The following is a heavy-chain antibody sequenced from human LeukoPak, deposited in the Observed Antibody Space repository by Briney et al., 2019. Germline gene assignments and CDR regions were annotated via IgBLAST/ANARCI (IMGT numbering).Heavy chain of an antibody. CDR3: ARDRAGSSWSFDY. Sequence: SVKVSCKASGGTFSSYAISWVRQAPGQGLEWMGGIIPIFGTANYAQKFQGRVTITTDESTSTAYMELSSLRSEDTAVYYCARDRAGSSWSFDYWGQGTLVTVSS. D-gene: IGHD6-13*01. V-gene: IGHV1-69*05. J-gene: IGHJ4*02. CDR2: IIPIFGTA. CDR1: GGTFSSYA.